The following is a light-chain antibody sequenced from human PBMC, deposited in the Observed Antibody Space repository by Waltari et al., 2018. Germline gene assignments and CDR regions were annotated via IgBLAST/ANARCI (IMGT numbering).Light chain of an antibody. J-gene: IGLJ3*02. CDR3: YSAADGDPWV. CDR2: KDS. V-gene: IGLV3-27*01. Sequence: SYELTQPSSVSVSPGQTARITCSGDVLTKKYVRWFQQKPGQAPVLLIYKDSERPSVIPERFSGSSSGTTVTLTISGAQVEDEADYYCYSAADGDPWVFGGGTKLTVL. CDR1: VLTKKY.